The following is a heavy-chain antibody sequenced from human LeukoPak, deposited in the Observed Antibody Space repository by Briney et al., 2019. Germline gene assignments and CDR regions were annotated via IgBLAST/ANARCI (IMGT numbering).Heavy chain of an antibody. V-gene: IGHV4-59*01. D-gene: IGHD5-24*01. CDR2: IYYSGST. J-gene: IGHJ4*02. Sequence: KASETLSLTCTVAGASITSYYWSWIRQPPGNGHEWLGYIYYSGSTNYNPSLKSRVTISVDTSKNQFSLKLSSVTAADTAVYYCARGGPIEMATIYVYWGQGTLVTVSS. CDR3: ARGGPIEMATIYVY. CDR1: GASITSYY.